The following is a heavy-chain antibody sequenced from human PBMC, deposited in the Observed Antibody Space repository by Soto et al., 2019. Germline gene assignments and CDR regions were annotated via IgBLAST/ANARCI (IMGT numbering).Heavy chain of an antibody. CDR3: ARPSIEAVAATEAHY. Sequence: GASVKVSCKASGYPFTSYYMHWVRQAPGQGLEWMGIINPSGGSTSYAQKFQGRVTMTRDTSTSTVYMELTSLRSEDTAVYYCARPSIEAVAATEAHYWGQGTLVTVSS. D-gene: IGHD6-19*01. CDR1: GYPFTSYY. CDR2: INPSGGST. J-gene: IGHJ4*02. V-gene: IGHV1-46*01.